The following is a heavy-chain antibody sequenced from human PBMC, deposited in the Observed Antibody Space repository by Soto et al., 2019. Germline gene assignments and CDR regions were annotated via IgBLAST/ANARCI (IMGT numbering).Heavy chain of an antibody. V-gene: IGHV4-39*01. D-gene: IGHD6-19*01. CDR3: ARLGGIAVAGPDY. Sequence: QLQLQESGPGLVKPSETLSLTCTVSGGSISSSSYYWGWIRQPPGKGLEWIGSIYYSGSTYYNPSHTRRVTIPADTSKNQFSLKLSSVTAADPAVYYCARLGGIAVAGPDYWGQGTLVTVSS. J-gene: IGHJ4*02. CDR2: IYYSGST. CDR1: GGSISSSSYY.